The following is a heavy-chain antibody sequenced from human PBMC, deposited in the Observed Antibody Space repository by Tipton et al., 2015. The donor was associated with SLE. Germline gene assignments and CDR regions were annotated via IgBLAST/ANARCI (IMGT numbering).Heavy chain of an antibody. V-gene: IGHV4-59*02. Sequence: LRLSCTVSGASVSSHYWNWIRQTPGKGVGWSGYIHYNRDTNYHPSLKSRVTISVDTSKNQLSLKLTSVTAADTAVYYCARGSVVADDFWGQGTLVTVSS. CDR2: IHYNRDT. CDR3: ARGSVVADDF. J-gene: IGHJ4*02. D-gene: IGHD2-15*01. CDR1: GASVSSHY.